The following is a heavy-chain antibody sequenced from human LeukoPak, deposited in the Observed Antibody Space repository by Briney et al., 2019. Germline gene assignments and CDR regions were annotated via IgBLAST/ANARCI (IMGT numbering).Heavy chain of an antibody. Sequence: PGGSLRLSCAASGFIFTSYGMHWVREAPGRGLEWVAFIRFDGTRAYYADSVKGRFTVARDNSKNTLYLQMNSLRVEDTAVYYCAKVSVVMVNDAFDIWGQGTMAIVSS. CDR1: GFIFTSYG. CDR3: AKVSVVMVNDAFDI. D-gene: IGHD3-22*01. V-gene: IGHV3-30*02. J-gene: IGHJ3*02. CDR2: IRFDGTRA.